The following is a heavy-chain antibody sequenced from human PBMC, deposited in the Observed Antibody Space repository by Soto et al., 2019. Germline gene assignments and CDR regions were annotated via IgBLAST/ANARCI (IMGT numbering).Heavy chain of an antibody. V-gene: IGHV1-3*04. Sequence: QVHFLQSGTEVKNPGASVKVSCKTSGYVFTDYPIHWVRQAPGRGLEWVGWIDTGNGTTRYSPRLMGRRTLRTDSSASTAYMELTSLRFDDTALYYCASNAFDYWGQGTLVTVSP. CDR1: GYVFTDYP. CDR2: IDTGNGTT. CDR3: ASNAFDY. D-gene: IGHD2-8*01. J-gene: IGHJ4*02.